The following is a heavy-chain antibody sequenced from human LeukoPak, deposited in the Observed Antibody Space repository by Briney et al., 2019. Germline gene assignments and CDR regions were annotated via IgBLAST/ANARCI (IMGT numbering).Heavy chain of an antibody. D-gene: IGHD3-22*01. J-gene: IGHJ4*02. CDR1: GFTFRDYF. CDR3: AKSAEHSGYYYDY. Sequence: GGSLRLSCAASGFTFRDYFMSWVRQAPGKGLEWVSAISGSGGGAYYADSVKGRFTISRDNSKNTLYLQKNSLRAEDTAVYYCAKSAEHSGYYYDYWGQGTLVTVSS. CDR2: ISGSGGGA. V-gene: IGHV3-23*01.